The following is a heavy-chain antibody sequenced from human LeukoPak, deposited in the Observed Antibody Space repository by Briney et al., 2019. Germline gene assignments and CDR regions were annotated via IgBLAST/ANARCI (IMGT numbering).Heavy chain of an antibody. V-gene: IGHV1-18*01. J-gene: IGHJ4*02. CDR3: ARAGHDILTGYYPDY. Sequence: VASVKVSCKASGYTFTSYGISWVRQAPGQGLEWMGWISAYNGNTNYAQKLQGRVTMTTDTSTSTAYMELRSLRSDDTAVYYCARAGHDILTGYYPDYWGQGTLVTVSS. D-gene: IGHD3-9*01. CDR2: ISAYNGNT. CDR1: GYTFTSYG.